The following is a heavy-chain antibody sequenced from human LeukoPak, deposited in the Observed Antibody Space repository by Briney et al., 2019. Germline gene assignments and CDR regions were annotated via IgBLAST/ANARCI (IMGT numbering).Heavy chain of an antibody. CDR3: AREGYSGYAPFDY. D-gene: IGHD5-12*01. CDR2: ISSSGSTI. V-gene: IGHV3-11*04. CDR1: GFTFSDYY. J-gene: IGHJ4*02. Sequence: GGSLRLSCAASGFTFSDYYMSWVRQAPGKGLEWVSYISSSGSTINYADSVKGRFTISRDNAKNSLYLQMNSLRAEDTAVYYCAREGYSGYAPFDYWGQGTLVTVSS.